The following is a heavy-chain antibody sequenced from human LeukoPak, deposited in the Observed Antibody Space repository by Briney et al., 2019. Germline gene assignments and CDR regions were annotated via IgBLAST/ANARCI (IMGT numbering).Heavy chain of an antibody. J-gene: IGHJ4*02. CDR1: GFTFDDYA. D-gene: IGHD6-13*01. CDR3: AKVLDGSWPGSVFGY. CDR2: ISWNSGSI. Sequence: PGRSLRLSCAASGFTFDDYAMHWVRQAPWKGLEWVSGISWNSGSIGYAASVKGRFTISRDNAKNSLYLQMNSLRAEDMALYYCAKVLDGSWPGSVFGYWGQGTLVTVSS. V-gene: IGHV3-9*03.